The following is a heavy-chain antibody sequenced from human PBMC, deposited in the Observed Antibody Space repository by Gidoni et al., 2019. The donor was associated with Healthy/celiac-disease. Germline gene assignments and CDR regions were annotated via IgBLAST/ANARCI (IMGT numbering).Heavy chain of an antibody. Sequence: QVQLQESGPGLVKPSETLSLTCTVSGGSISSYYWSWIRQPPGKGLEWIGYIYYSGSTNYNPSLKSRVTISVDTSKNQFSLKLSSVTAADTAVYYCARENLAEYSYYFDYWGQGTLVTVSS. CDR2: IYYSGST. J-gene: IGHJ4*02. CDR1: GGSISSYY. V-gene: IGHV4-59*01. D-gene: IGHD3-16*01. CDR3: ARENLAEYSYYFDY.